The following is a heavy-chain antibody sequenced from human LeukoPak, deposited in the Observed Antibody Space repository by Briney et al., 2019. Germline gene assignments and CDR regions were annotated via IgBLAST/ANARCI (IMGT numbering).Heavy chain of an antibody. Sequence: KPSETLSLTCAVSGYSISSGYYWGWIRQPPGKGLEWIGNVYQSGITYYDASLKSRVTISVDTSKNQFSLKLNSVTAADTAVYYCARRYSNSYFDYWGQGTLVTVSS. J-gene: IGHJ4*02. CDR1: GYSISSGYY. CDR2: VYQSGIT. D-gene: IGHD4-11*01. CDR3: ARRYSNSYFDY. V-gene: IGHV4-38-2*01.